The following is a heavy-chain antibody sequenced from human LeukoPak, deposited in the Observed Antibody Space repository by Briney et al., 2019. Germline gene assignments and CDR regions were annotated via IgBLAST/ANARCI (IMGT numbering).Heavy chain of an antibody. Sequence: TSVKVSCKASGFTFTSSAVQWVRQARGQRLEWIGGIVVGSGNTNYAQKFQERVTITRDMSTSTAYMELSSLRSEDTAVYYCAAVLDCSSTSCYYFDYWGQGTLVTVSS. V-gene: IGHV1-58*01. CDR2: IVVGSGNT. CDR3: AAVLDCSSTSCYYFDY. D-gene: IGHD2-2*01. J-gene: IGHJ4*02. CDR1: GFTFTSSA.